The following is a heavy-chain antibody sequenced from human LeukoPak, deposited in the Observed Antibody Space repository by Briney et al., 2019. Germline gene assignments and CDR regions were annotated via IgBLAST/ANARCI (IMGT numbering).Heavy chain of an antibody. J-gene: IGHJ5*02. Sequence: GASVKVSCKASGGTFSSYAISWVRQAPGQGLEWMGWINTNTRSPTYAQGFTGRVVFSLDTSVSTAYLQIGSLKAEDTAVYYCARDGSTSCTPKVCYNWFDPWGQGTLVTVSS. D-gene: IGHD2-2*01. CDR1: GGTFSSYA. CDR3: ARDGSTSCTPKVCYNWFDP. V-gene: IGHV7-4-1*01. CDR2: INTNTRSP.